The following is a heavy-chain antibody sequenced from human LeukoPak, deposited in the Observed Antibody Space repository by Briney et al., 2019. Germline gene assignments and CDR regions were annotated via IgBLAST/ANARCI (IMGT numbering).Heavy chain of an antibody. CDR1: GFALSSHW. V-gene: IGHV3-7*03. J-gene: IGHJ6*02. CDR3: ARNNGMDV. CDR2: VNRDGSET. Sequence: GGSLRLSCAASGFALSSHWITWVRQVPGRGPEWVANVNRDGSETYYLDSVKGRFTISKDNAKNSLYLQMNNLRAEDTALYHCARNNGMDVWGQGTTVIVSS.